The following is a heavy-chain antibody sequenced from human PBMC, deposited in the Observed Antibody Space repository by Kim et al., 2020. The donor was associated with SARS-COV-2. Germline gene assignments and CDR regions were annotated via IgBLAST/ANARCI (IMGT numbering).Heavy chain of an antibody. D-gene: IGHD3-3*01. CDR1: GFTFSSYW. CDR2: IKQDGSEK. V-gene: IGHV3-7*03. CDR3: ARVGTYYDFWSGYGMDV. Sequence: GGSLRLSCAASGFTFSSYWMSWVRQAPGKGLEWVANIKQDGSEKYYVDSVKGRFTISRDNAKNSLYLQMNSLRVEDTAVYYCARVGTYYDFWSGYGMDVWGQGTTVTVSS. J-gene: IGHJ6*02.